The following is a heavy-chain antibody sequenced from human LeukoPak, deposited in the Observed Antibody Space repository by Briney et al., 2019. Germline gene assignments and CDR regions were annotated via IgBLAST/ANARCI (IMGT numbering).Heavy chain of an antibody. CDR1: GGSLSSRY. CDR2: IYGSGST. V-gene: IGHV4-59*08. Sequence: SETLSLTCTVSGGSLSSRYWSWIRQPPGKGLEWIGYIYGSGSTHYDPSLRSRVTISEDTSKNQFSLKLTSVIAADTAVYYCARNVGWYSHDSWGQGTLVTVSS. J-gene: IGHJ4*02. D-gene: IGHD6-19*01. CDR3: ARNVGWYSHDS.